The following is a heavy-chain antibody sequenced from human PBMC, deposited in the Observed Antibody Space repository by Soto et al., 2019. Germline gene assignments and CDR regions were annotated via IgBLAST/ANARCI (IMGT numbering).Heavy chain of an antibody. D-gene: IGHD2-15*01. J-gene: IGHJ4*02. Sequence: ASVKGSCKASGYTFTSYAMHWLRQAPGQRLEWMGWINAGNGNTKYSQKFQGRVTITRDTSASTAYMELSSLRSEDTAVYYCARDAVVVAAYFDYWGQGTLVTVSS. CDR3: ARDAVVVAAYFDY. CDR1: GYTFTSYA. V-gene: IGHV1-3*01. CDR2: INAGNGNT.